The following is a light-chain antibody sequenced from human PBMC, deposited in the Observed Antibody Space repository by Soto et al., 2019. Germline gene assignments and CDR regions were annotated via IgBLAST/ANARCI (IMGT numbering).Light chain of an antibody. V-gene: IGKV3-20*01. CDR2: DAS. Sequence: ETVLTQSPCTLALSPGEGATLSCRATQAVYSSLLAWYQQKPGQAPRLLIFDASIRVPTTPARFSGSVSGTEFTLTISSLESEDIAVYFCQQYGDRPRTFGQGTKVDIK. CDR3: QQYGDRPRT. CDR1: QAVYSSL. J-gene: IGKJ1*01.